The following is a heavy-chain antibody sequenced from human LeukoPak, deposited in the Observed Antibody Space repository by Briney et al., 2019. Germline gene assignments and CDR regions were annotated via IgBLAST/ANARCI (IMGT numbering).Heavy chain of an antibody. J-gene: IGHJ4*02. D-gene: IGHD6-19*01. V-gene: IGHV3-53*04. CDR2: IYSGGST. CDR3: ARDGAVADEKTFLGFDY. CDR1: GFTVSSNY. Sequence: PGGSLRLSCAASGFTVSSNYMSWVRQAPGKGLEWVSVIYSGGSTYYADSVKGRFTISRHNSKNTLYLQMNSLRAEDTAVYYCARDGAVADEKTFLGFDYWGQGTLVTVSS.